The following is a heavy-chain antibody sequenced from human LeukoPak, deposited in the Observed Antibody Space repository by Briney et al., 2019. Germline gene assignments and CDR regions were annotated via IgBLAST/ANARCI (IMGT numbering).Heavy chain of an antibody. CDR1: GGSISSGGYY. Sequence: SQTLSLTCTVSGGSISSGGYYWAWIRQHPGTGLEWIGYIYYSGSTYYNPSLKSRVTISVDTSKNQFSLKLSSVTAADTAVYYCARTGKLAPLYAFDIWGQGTMVTVSS. V-gene: IGHV4-31*03. D-gene: IGHD1-26*01. CDR3: ARTGKLAPLYAFDI. J-gene: IGHJ3*02. CDR2: IYYSGST.